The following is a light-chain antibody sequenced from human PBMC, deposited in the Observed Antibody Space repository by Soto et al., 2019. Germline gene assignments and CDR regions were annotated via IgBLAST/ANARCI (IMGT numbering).Light chain of an antibody. V-gene: IGKV1-5*03. CDR1: QGVSTW. Sequence: IQLTQYPSTLSGSVGDRFTITCRASQGVSTWLAWYQQRPSQAPKLLVYEASKLQSGFPSRFSASVSVRDFTLTISSLQPEDSATYYCPQYYDFRTFGQGTKVDIK. J-gene: IGKJ1*01. CDR3: PQYYDFRT. CDR2: EAS.